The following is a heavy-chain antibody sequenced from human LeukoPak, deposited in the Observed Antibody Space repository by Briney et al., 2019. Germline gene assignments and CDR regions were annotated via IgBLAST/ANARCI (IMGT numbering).Heavy chain of an antibody. CDR2: IRYDGSNK. V-gene: IGHV3-30*02. Sequence: GGSLRLSCAASGFTFSSYGVHWVRQAPGKGLEWVAFIRYDGSNKYYADSVKGRFTISRDNSKNTLYLQMNSLRAEDTAVCYCAKDLGSELRYFDWFQGPWGQGTLVTVSS. J-gene: IGHJ5*02. CDR1: GFTFSSYG. D-gene: IGHD3-9*01. CDR3: AKDLGSELRYFDWFQGP.